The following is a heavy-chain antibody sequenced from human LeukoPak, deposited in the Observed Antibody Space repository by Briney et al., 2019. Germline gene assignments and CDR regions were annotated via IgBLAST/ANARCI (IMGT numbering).Heavy chain of an antibody. Sequence: PSETLSLTCTVSGGSISSGGYYWSWIRQHPGKGLEWIGYIYYSGSTYYNPSLKSRVTISVDTSKNQFSLKLSSVTAADTAVYYCARMGIPAAIHYYYGMDVWGQGTTVTVSS. CDR2: IYYSGST. CDR3: ARMGIPAAIHYYYGMDV. J-gene: IGHJ6*02. CDR1: GGSISSGGYY. V-gene: IGHV4-31*03. D-gene: IGHD2-2*01.